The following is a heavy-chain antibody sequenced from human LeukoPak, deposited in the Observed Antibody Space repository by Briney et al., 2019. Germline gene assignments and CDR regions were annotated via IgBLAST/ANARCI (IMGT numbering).Heavy chain of an antibody. J-gene: IGHJ5*02. CDR1: GGSISSGGYY. V-gene: IGHV4-61*08. Sequence: SETLSLTCTVSGGSISSGGYYWSWIRQPPGKGLEWIGYIYYSGSTNYNSSLKSRVTISVDTSKNQFSLKLSSVTAADTAVYYCARVHCSGGGGCYRGVINWFDPWGQGTLVTVSS. CDR3: ARVHCSGGGGCYRGVINWFDP. CDR2: IYYSGST. D-gene: IGHD2-15*01.